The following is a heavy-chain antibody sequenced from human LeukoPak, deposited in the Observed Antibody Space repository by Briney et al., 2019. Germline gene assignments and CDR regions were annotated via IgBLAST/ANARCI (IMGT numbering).Heavy chain of an antibody. CDR3: ARSGGITGLGAFDV. CDR1: GFTFSRYG. J-gene: IGHJ3*01. Sequence: PGRSLRLSCEASGFTFSRYGMPWVRQAPGKGLEWVAVKWYDGSNKSYADSVKGRFTISRDNSKNTLYLRMNSLRAEDTAVYYCARSGGITGLGAFDVWGQGTMVTVSS. D-gene: IGHD1-14*01. CDR2: KWYDGSNK. V-gene: IGHV3-33*01.